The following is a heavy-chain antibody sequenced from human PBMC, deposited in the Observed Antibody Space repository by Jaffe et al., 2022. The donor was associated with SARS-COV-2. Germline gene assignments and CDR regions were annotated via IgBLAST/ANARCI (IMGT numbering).Heavy chain of an antibody. CDR3: ARRYFGSASRNFYHFKDV. CDR1: NGSIDTGSYY. D-gene: IGHD3-9*01. Sequence: QVQLQESGPGMVKPEETLSLTCIVSNGSIDTGSYYWSWIRQPPGKELEWIGYIYHSGITNYNPSFKSRVTMSLDRSKKQISLNLRSVTAADTAIYYCARRYFGSASRNFYHFKDVWGKGTTVTVSS. V-gene: IGHV4-61*01. J-gene: IGHJ6*03. CDR2: IYHSGIT.